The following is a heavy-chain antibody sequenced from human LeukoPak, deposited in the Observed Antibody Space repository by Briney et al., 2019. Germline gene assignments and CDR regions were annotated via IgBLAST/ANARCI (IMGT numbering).Heavy chain of an antibody. CDR1: GFTVSNNY. J-gene: IGHJ5*02. CDR3: ARGPAGTNNWFDP. V-gene: IGHV3-53*01. D-gene: IGHD6-19*01. CDR2: IYSGGST. Sequence: GGSLRLSCAASGFTVSNNYMTWVRQAPGKGLEWVSLIYSGGSTYYADSVKGRFTISRDNSKNTLYLQMNSLRAEDTAVYYCARGPAGTNNWFDPWGQGTLVTVSS.